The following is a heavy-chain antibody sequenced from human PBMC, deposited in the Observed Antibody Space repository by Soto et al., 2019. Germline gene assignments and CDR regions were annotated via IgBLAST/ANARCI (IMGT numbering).Heavy chain of an antibody. Sequence: LSLTCAVSGGSFLAYYCSWIRQPPGKGLEWIGEINHSGTTNYNPSLKSRITISVDTSNNQFSLRLRSVTAADTAVEYCARGYAYYDLLTGFDNANDDYGLDVWGQGSTATVSS. J-gene: IGHJ6*02. V-gene: IGHV4-34*01. CDR2: INHSGTT. CDR3: ARGYAYYDLLTGFDNANDDYGLDV. CDR1: GGSFLAYY. D-gene: IGHD3-9*01.